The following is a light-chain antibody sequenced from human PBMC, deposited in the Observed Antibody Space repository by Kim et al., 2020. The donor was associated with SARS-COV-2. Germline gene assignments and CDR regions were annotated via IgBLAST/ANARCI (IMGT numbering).Light chain of an antibody. CDR2: DAS. Sequence: LSPGERATLSYRARQTISTNLAWYQQKPGQAPRLLIYDASKRATGIPARFTGSGSGTDFTLTISSLEPEDFAVYYCQQRYNWPLAFGPGTKVNIK. J-gene: IGKJ3*01. CDR3: QQRYNWPLA. CDR1: QTISTN. V-gene: IGKV3-11*01.